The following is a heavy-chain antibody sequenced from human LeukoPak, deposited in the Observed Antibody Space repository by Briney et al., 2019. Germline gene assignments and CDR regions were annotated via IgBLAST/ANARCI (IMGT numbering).Heavy chain of an antibody. V-gene: IGHV3-66*01. D-gene: IGHD5-18*01. Sequence: GGSLRLSCAASGFTVRSNYMSWVRQAPGKGLEWVSVIYSGGSTYYADSVKGRFTISRDNSKNTLYLQMNSLRAEDTAVYYCASLLSVGYYYYYYGMDVWGQGTTVTVSS. CDR2: IYSGGST. CDR3: ASLLSVGYYYYYYGMDV. CDR1: GFTVRSNY. J-gene: IGHJ6*02.